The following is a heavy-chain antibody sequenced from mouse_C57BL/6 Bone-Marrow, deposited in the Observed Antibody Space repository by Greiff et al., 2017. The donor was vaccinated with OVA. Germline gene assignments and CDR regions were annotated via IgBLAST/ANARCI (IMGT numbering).Heavy chain of an antibody. D-gene: IGHD4-1*01. J-gene: IGHJ4*01. CDR3: ARWVWGAMDY. Sequence: VQLQQSGPELVKPGASVKISCKASGYAFSSSWMNWVKQRPGKGLEWIGRIYPGDGDTNYNGKFKGKATLTADKSSSTAYMQLSSLTSEDSAVYVCARWVWGAMDYWGQGTSVTVSS. V-gene: IGHV1-82*01. CDR1: GYAFSSSW. CDR2: IYPGDGDT.